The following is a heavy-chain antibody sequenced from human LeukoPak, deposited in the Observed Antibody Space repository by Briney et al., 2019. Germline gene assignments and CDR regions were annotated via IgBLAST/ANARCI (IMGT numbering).Heavy chain of an antibody. Sequence: GASVKVSCKASGYTFNSYGINWVPQAPGQGLEWMGWISVYNGQTNYAHKFQGRVTMTTDTSTRTVYMELRSLRSDDTAVYYCARDSGWELQHFYFDHWGQGTLVTVSA. CDR2: ISVYNGQT. CDR1: GYTFNSYG. CDR3: ARDSGWELQHFYFDH. V-gene: IGHV1-18*01. D-gene: IGHD1-26*01. J-gene: IGHJ4*02.